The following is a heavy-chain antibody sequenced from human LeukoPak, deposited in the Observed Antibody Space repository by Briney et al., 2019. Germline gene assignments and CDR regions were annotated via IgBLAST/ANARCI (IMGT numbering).Heavy chain of an antibody. J-gene: IGHJ6*02. Sequence: ASETLSLTCTVPGGSISSYYWSWIRQPPGKGLEWIGYIYYSGSTNYNPSLKSRVTISVDTSKNQFSLKLSSVTAADTAVYYCARERKMATRASYYYHYGMDVWGQGTTVTVSS. D-gene: IGHD5-24*01. CDR2: IYYSGST. V-gene: IGHV4-59*01. CDR1: GGSISSYY. CDR3: ARERKMATRASYYYHYGMDV.